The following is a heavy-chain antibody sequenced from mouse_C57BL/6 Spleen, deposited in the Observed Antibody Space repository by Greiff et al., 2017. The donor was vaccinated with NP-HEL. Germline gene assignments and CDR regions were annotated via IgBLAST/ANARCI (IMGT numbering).Heavy chain of an antibody. V-gene: IGHV5-4*01. CDR2: ISDGGSYT. CDR1: GFTFSSYA. Sequence: VQLKESGGGLVKPGGSLKLSCAASGFTFSSYAMSWVRQTPEKRLEWVATISDGGSYTYYPDNVKGRFTISRDNAKNNLYLQMSHLKSEDTAMYYCARVYDGYLFAYWGQGTLVTVSA. D-gene: IGHD2-3*01. CDR3: ARVYDGYLFAY. J-gene: IGHJ3*01.